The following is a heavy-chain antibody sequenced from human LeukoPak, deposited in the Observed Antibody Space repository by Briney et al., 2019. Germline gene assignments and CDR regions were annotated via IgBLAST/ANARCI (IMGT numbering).Heavy chain of an antibody. CDR2: ISSSSSTI. J-gene: IGHJ4*02. CDR3: ARDRDYYDSSGYYLEPFNY. V-gene: IGHV3-48*01. CDR1: GFTFSSYS. D-gene: IGHD3-22*01. Sequence: GGSLRLSCAASGFTFSSYSMNWVRQAPGKGLEWVSYISSSSSTIYYADSVKGRFTISRDNAKNSLYLQMNSLRAEDTAVYYCARDRDYYDSSGYYLEPFNYWGQGTLVTVSS.